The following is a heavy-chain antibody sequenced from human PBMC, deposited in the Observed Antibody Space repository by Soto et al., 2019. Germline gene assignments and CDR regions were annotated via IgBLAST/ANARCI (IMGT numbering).Heavy chain of an antibody. V-gene: IGHV3-21*02. CDR2: ISSSSSFI. CDR1: GFTFSLYA. CDR3: VRARATDSLPDY. Sequence: EVQLVESGGGLVKPGGSLRLSCAASGFTFSLYAMIWVRQAPGKGLEWVSAISSSSSFIYYADSLKGRVTVSRDDAKESLCLQLDSLRAEDTAMYYCVRARATDSLPDYWGQGTLVSVSS. J-gene: IGHJ4*02. D-gene: IGHD3-22*01.